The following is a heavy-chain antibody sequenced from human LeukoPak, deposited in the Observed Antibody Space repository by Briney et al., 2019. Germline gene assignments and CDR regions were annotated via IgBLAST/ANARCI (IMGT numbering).Heavy chain of an antibody. CDR3: ARVRGEEEYYDYVWGSYRSYYFDY. D-gene: IGHD3-16*02. Sequence: PGGSLRLSCAASGFTFSSYAMPWVRQAPGKGLEYVSAISSNGGSTYYANFVKGRFTISRANSKNTLYLQMGSLRAEDMAVYYCARVRGEEEYYDYVWGSYRSYYFDYWGQGTLVTVSS. J-gene: IGHJ4*02. CDR2: ISSNGGST. CDR1: GFTFSSYA. V-gene: IGHV3-64*01.